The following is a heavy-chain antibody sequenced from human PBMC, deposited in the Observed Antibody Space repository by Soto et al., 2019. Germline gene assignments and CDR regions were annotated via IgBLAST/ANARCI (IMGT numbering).Heavy chain of an antibody. CDR1: GFTFNNYG. CDR2: IWYDGSHE. J-gene: IGHJ2*01. Sequence: GGSLRLSCAASGFTFNNYGMHWVRQAPGKGLEWVAVIWYDGSHESYADSVKGRLTISRDNSKNTLYLQMNSLRAEDTAVYYCARDRYSYDSRAYQGVDWYFDLWGRGTLVTVSS. V-gene: IGHV3-33*01. D-gene: IGHD3-22*01. CDR3: ARDRYSYDSRAYQGVDWYFDL.